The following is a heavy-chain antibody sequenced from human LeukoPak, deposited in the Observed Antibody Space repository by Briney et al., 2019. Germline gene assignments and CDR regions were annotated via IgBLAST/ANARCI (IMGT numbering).Heavy chain of an antibody. CDR1: GFTFSSYA. V-gene: IGHV3-30-3*01. CDR3: ARVFSAEGQIAVAGTSDY. J-gene: IGHJ4*02. CDR2: ISYDGSNK. D-gene: IGHD6-19*01. Sequence: GGSLRLSCAASGFTFSSYAMHWVRQAPGKGLEWVAVISYDGSNKYYADSVKGRFTISRDNSKNTLYLQMNSLRAEDTAVYYCARVFSAEGQIAVAGTSDYWGQGTLVTVSS.